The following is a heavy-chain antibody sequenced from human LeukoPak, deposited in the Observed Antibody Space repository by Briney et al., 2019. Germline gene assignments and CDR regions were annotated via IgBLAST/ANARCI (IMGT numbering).Heavy chain of an antibody. J-gene: IGHJ4*02. D-gene: IGHD3-22*01. V-gene: IGHV4-34*01. Sequence: SETLSLTCAVYGGSFSGYYWSWIRQPPGKGLEWIGEINHSGSTNYNPSLKSRVTISVDTSKNQFSLKLSSVTAADTAVYYCARARYYYDSSGYPRGYYFDYWGQGTLVTVSS. CDR2: INHSGST. CDR1: GGSFSGYY. CDR3: ARARYYYDSSGYPRGYYFDY.